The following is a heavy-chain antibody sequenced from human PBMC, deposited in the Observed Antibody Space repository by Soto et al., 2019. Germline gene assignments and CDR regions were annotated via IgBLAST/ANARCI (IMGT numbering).Heavy chain of an antibody. CDR2: VSHDGRNT. V-gene: IGHV3-30*18. CDR3: AKGGRQWLVTSDFNY. CDR1: GFTFSDYA. J-gene: IGHJ4*02. D-gene: IGHD6-19*01. Sequence: VPLVESGGGVLQPGRSLRLSCAASGFTFSDYAMHWVRQAPGKGLEWVAVVSHDGRNTHYADSVKGRFTISSDRPKNTASLEMISLRVEDTAVYYCAKGGRQWLVTSDFNYWGQGALVTVSS.